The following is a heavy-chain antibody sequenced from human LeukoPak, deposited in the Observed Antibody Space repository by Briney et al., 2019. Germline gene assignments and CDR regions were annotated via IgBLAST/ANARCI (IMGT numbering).Heavy chain of an antibody. J-gene: IGHJ6*02. CDR1: GGSISSYY. CDR2: IYYSGGT. Sequence: PSETLSLTCTVSGGSISSYYWSWVRQPPGKGLEWFGYIYYSGGTNYNPSLKSRGTISVDTSKNQFSLKLSSVTAADTAVSYCASGSYPLNYYYYGMDVWGQATTVTVSS. V-gene: IGHV4-59*01. CDR3: ASGSYPLNYYYYGMDV. D-gene: IGHD1-26*01.